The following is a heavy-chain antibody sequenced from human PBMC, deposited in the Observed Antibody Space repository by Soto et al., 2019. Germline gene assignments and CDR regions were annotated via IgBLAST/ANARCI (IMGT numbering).Heavy chain of an antibody. J-gene: IGHJ4*02. V-gene: IGHV4-39*01. CDR1: GGSISSSSYY. CDR2: IYYRGST. CDR3: ATPPTVTLHPVYFDY. D-gene: IGHD4-17*01. Sequence: QLQLQESGPGLVKPSETLSLTCTVSGGSISSSSYYWGWIRQPPGKGLEWIGSIYYRGSTYYNPSLKSRVTKSVRPSKDQFSLKLSSVTAADTAVYYCATPPTVTLHPVYFDYWGQGTLVTVSS.